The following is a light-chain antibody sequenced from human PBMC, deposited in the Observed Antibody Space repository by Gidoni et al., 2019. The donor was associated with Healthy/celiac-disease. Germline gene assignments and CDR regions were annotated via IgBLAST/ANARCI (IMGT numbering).Light chain of an antibody. V-gene: IGKV1-39*01. J-gene: IGKJ2*01. CDR1: QSISSY. Sequence: DIQMTQSPSSLSASVGDRVTITCRASQSISSYLNWYQQKPGKAPKLLIYAASSLQSGVPSRFSGSGSGTDFTLTISSLQPEDFATYYCQQSYSTSYXFXQGTKLEIK. CDR3: QQSYSTSYX. CDR2: AAS.